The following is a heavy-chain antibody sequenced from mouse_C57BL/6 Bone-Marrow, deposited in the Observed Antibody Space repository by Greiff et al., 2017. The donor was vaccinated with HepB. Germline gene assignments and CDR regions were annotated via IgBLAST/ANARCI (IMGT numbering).Heavy chain of an antibody. V-gene: IGHV1-82*01. CDR2: IYPGDGDT. CDR1: GYAFSSSW. D-gene: IGHD1-1*01. J-gene: IGHJ3*01. Sequence: QVQLKESGPELVKPGASVKISCKASGYAFSSSWMNWVKQRPGKGLEWIGRIYPGDGDTNYNGKFKGKATLTADKSSSTAYMQLSSLTSEDSAVYFCASYYYGSTFAYWGQGTLVTVSA. CDR3: ASYYYGSTFAY.